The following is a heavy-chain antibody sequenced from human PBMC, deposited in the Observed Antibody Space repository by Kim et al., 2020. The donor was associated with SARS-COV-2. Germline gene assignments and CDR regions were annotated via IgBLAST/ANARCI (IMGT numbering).Heavy chain of an antibody. Sequence: GGSLRLSCAASGFTFTKVWLSWVRQAPGKGLEWVGRIRSKADGGTADYAAPVKGRFTISRDDSKNTLCLQMNGLRAEDTAFYHCTTDYERIGGLCDGETCYPASLWGQGTLVTVSS. V-gene: IGHV3-15*01. J-gene: IGHJ4*02. CDR1: GFTFTKVW. CDR2: IRSKADGGTA. CDR3: TTDYERIGGLCDGETCYPASL. D-gene: IGHD2-21*01.